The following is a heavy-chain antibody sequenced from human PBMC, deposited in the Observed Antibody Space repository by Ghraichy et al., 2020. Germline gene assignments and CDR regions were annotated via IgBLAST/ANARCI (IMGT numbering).Heavy chain of an antibody. CDR2: ISGSGGST. CDR3: AKASRSSPSPLDY. D-gene: IGHD6-6*01. Sequence: GGSRRLSCAASGFTFSSYAMSWVRQAPGKGLEWVSAISGSGGSTYYADSVKGRFTISRDNSKNTLYLQMNSLRAEDTAVYYCAKASRSSPSPLDYWGQGTLVTVSS. CDR1: GFTFSSYA. V-gene: IGHV3-23*01. J-gene: IGHJ4*02.